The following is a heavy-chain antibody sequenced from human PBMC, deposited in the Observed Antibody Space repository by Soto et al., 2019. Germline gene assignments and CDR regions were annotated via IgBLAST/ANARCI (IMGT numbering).Heavy chain of an antibody. J-gene: IGHJ4*02. CDR1: GFNFSSYA. D-gene: IGHD6-19*01. V-gene: IGHV3-33*01. Sequence: QVQLVESGGGVVQPGRSLRLSCAASGFNFSSYAMSWVRQAPGKGLEWVAYIWYDGSRKYSADSVKGRFTISRDNSKNTLYLQMNSLRAEDTGVYYCGRVTGFTAVAGTACDYWGQGTLVSVSS. CDR2: IWYDGSRK. CDR3: GRVTGFTAVAGTACDY.